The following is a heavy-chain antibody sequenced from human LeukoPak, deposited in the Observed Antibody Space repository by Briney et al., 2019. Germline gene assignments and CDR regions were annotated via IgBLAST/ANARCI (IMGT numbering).Heavy chain of an antibody. CDR1: GFTFSSYA. J-gene: IGHJ4*02. CDR3: ASPEGPLEMATIDY. CDR2: VSGSGGST. V-gene: IGHV3-23*01. D-gene: IGHD5-24*01. Sequence: GGSLRLSCAPSGFTFSSYAMSWVRQAPGKGLGWVSAVSGSGGSTYYADSVKGRFTISRDNSKNTLYLQMNSLRAEDTAVYYCASPEGPLEMATIDYWRQGTLVTVSS.